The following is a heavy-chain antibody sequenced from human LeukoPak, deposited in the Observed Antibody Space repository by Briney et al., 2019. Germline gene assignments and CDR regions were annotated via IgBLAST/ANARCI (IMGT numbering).Heavy chain of an antibody. Sequence: PGGSLRLSCAASGFTFSPAWMHWVRQAPGKGLEWVSRINNDGSYIYYADSVKGRFTISRDNAKNTLSLQMNSLRAEDTAVYFCARDGSAYNFDYWGQGVLVTVPS. CDR2: INNDGSYI. J-gene: IGHJ4*02. V-gene: IGHV3-74*01. D-gene: IGHD5-24*01. CDR3: ARDGSAYNFDY. CDR1: GFTFSPAW.